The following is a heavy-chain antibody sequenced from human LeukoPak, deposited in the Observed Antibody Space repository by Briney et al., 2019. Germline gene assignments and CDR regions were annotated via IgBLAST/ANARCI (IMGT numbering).Heavy chain of an antibody. Sequence: GGSLRLSCAASGFTFSSYAMTWVRQAPGKGLEWVSAISGSGRSTYYADSVKGRFTISRDNSENTLYLQMNSLRAEDTAVYYCAKDPYDSSGYYQNYWGQGTLVTVSS. CDR3: AKDPYDSSGYYQNY. J-gene: IGHJ4*02. CDR1: GFTFSSYA. CDR2: ISGSGRST. V-gene: IGHV3-23*01. D-gene: IGHD3-22*01.